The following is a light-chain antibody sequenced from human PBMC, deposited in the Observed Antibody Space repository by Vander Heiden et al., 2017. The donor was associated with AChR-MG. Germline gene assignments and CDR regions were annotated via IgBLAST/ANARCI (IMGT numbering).Light chain of an antibody. CDR1: QSVSSS. CDR2: DAS. Sequence: EIVVTQSPATLSLSPGERATLSCRASQSVSSSLAWYQQKPGQAPRLLIYDASNRAAGIPARFSSSGSGTDFTLTISSLVPEDFAVYYCQQRSNWPPRVTFGQGTRLEIK. J-gene: IGKJ5*01. V-gene: IGKV3-11*01. CDR3: QQRSNWPPRVT.